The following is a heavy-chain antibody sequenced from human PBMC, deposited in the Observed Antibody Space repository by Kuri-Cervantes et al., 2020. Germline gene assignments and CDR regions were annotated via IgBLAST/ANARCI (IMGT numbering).Heavy chain of an antibody. D-gene: IGHD6-6*01. V-gene: IGHV1-69*05. CDR2: IIPIFGTA. CDR3: ARDVGIAARSSMDV. J-gene: IGHJ6*03. CDR1: GGTFSSYA. Sequence: SVKVSCKASGGTFSSYAISWVRQAPGQGLEWMGGIIPIFGTANYAQKFQGRVTITTDESTSTAYMELSSLRSEDTAVYYCARDVGIAARSSMDVWGKGTTVTVSS.